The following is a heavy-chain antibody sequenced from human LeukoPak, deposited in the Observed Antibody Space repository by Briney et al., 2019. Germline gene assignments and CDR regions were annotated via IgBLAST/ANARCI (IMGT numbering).Heavy chain of an antibody. CDR3: ARGFWAGDILTGYYWMPPAPFDP. Sequence: ASVKVSCKASGYTFTTSGISWVRQAPGQGIEWMGWISTYNGNTNYAQKLQGRVTMTTDTSTSTAYMELRSLRSDDTAVYYCARGFWAGDILTGYYWMPPAPFDPWGQGTLVTVSS. D-gene: IGHD3-9*01. J-gene: IGHJ5*02. CDR2: ISTYNGNT. CDR1: GYTFTTSG. V-gene: IGHV1-18*04.